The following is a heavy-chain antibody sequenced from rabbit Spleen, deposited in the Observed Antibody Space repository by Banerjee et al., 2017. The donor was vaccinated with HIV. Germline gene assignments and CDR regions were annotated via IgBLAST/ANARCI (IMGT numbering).Heavy chain of an antibody. CDR1: GFSFSSSDY. J-gene: IGHJ6*01. Sequence: QEQLEESGGDLVKPGASLTLTCTASGFSFSSSDYMCWVRQAPGKGLEWISCIAGGSSGFTYYASWAKGRFTISKTSSTTVTLQMTSLTAADTATYFCARDTGSSFSSYGMDLWGQGTLVTVS. V-gene: IGHV1S45*01. CDR3: ARDTGSSFSSYGMDL. CDR2: IAGGSSGFT. D-gene: IGHD8-1*01.